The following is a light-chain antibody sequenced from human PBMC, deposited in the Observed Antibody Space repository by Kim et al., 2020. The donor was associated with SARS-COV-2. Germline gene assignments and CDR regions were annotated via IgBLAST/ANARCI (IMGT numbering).Light chain of an antibody. CDR2: GRN. CDR3: SSRDSSGYLGV. Sequence: ALGKTFTITCQGGTVRSYFVSWYQQRPGQTPVLVMYGRNIRSSGIPDRFSGSRSGNTASLTITGAQAEDDADYYCSSRDSSGYLGVFGGGTQLTVL. V-gene: IGLV3-19*01. J-gene: IGLJ3*02. CDR1: TVRSYF.